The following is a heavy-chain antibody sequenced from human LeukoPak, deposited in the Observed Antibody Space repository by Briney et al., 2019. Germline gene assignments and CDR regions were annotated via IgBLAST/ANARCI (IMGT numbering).Heavy chain of an antibody. Sequence: GGSLRLSCAASGFSFSSYSMNWVRQAPGKGLEWVSSISNSNSFIYYADSVKGRFTISRDNSKNTLYLQMNSLRAEDTAVYYCAKRNSGSYGTVDYWGQGTLVTVSS. CDR1: GFSFSSYS. CDR3: AKRNSGSYGTVDY. J-gene: IGHJ4*02. V-gene: IGHV3-21*04. CDR2: ISNSNSFI. D-gene: IGHD1-26*01.